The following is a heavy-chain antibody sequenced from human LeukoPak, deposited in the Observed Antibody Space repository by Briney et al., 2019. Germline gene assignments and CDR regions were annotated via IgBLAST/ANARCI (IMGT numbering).Heavy chain of an antibody. J-gene: IGHJ6*03. CDR2: ISAYNGNT. CDR3: ARVVEYYYGSGSCYLFYMDV. CDR1: GYTFTSYG. D-gene: IGHD3-10*01. Sequence: ASVKVSCKASGYTFTSYGISWVRQAPGQGLEWMGWISAYNGNTNYAQKLQGRVTMTTDTSTSTAYMELRSLRSDDTAVYYCARVVEYYYGSGSCYLFYMDVWGKGTTVTISS. V-gene: IGHV1-18*01.